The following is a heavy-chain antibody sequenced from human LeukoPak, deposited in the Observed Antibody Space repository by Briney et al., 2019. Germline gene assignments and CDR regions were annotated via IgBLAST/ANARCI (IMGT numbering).Heavy chain of an antibody. J-gene: IGHJ4*02. Sequence: GGSLRLSCAASGFTFGTYAMGWVRQTPEKGLEWVSSIHGSGSGTSTFYAGSVKGRFTISRDNSKNTLYLQMNSLRAEDTAVYYCAKDFGSSGYYPRKTFDYWGQGTLVTVSS. CDR3: AKDFGSSGYYPRKTFDY. D-gene: IGHD3-22*01. V-gene: IGHV3-23*01. CDR2: IHGSGSGTST. CDR1: GFTFGTYA.